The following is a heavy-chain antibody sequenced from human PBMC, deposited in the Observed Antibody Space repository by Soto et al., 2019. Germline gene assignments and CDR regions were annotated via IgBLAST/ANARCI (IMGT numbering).Heavy chain of an antibody. V-gene: IGHV5-51*01. CDR3: AGPGGNPSSGMDV. J-gene: IGHJ6*04. CDR2: IYPGDSDT. D-gene: IGHD2-15*01. Sequence: PGESLKISXKGSGYSFTSYWIGWVRQMPGKGLEWMGIIYPGDSDTRYSPSFQGQVTISADKSISTAYLQWSSLRASDTAMYYWAGPGGNPSSGMDVWGKGTTVTVSS. CDR1: GYSFTSYW.